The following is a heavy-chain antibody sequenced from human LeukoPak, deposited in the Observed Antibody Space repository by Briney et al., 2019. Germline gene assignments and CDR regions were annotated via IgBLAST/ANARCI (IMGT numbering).Heavy chain of an antibody. Sequence: SETLSLTCTVSGGSISSSSYYWGWIRQPPGKGLEWIGSIHYSGSTYYNPSLKSRVTISVDTSKNQFSLKLSSVTAADTAVYYCARDDLPDCGGDCPPAYYYYYGMDVWGQGTTVTVSS. CDR1: GGSISSSSYY. CDR3: ARDDLPDCGGDCPPAYYYYYGMDV. D-gene: IGHD2-21*02. V-gene: IGHV4-39*07. J-gene: IGHJ6*02. CDR2: IHYSGST.